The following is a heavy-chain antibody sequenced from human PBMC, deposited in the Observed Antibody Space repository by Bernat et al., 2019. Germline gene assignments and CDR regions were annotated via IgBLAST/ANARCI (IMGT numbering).Heavy chain of an antibody. V-gene: IGHV3-23*01. CDR1: GFTFSSYA. CDR2: ISGIGGST. D-gene: IGHD2-15*01. CDR3: AKALESGPNGYYFDY. J-gene: IGHJ4*02. Sequence: EVQLLESGGVLVQPGGSLRLSCAASGFTFSSYAMSWVRQAPGKGLEWVSGISGIGGSTYYADSVKGRFTISRDNSKNTLYLQMNSLRAEDTAVYYCAKALESGPNGYYFDYWGQGTLVTVSS.